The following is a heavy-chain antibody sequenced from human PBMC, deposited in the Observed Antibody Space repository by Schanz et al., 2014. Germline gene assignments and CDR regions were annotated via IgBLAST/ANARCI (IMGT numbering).Heavy chain of an antibody. J-gene: IGHJ6*03. CDR1: GYTFTSYG. D-gene: IGHD2-2*01. Sequence: QVQLVQSGAEVKKPGASVKVSCKASGYTFTSYGINWVRQAPGQGLEWMGWISAYNGSTNYAQKLQGRVTRTTDTSTSTAYMEMRSLRSDDTAVYDCAGTYCRSASCYSGYDYMDVWGKGTAVTVSS. CDR2: ISAYNGST. V-gene: IGHV1-18*01. CDR3: AGTYCRSASCYSGYDYMDV.